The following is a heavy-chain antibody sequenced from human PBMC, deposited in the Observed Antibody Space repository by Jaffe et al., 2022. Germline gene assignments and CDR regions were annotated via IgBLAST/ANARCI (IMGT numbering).Heavy chain of an antibody. CDR2: INHSGST. CDR3: ARDLNRVVPAILY. J-gene: IGHJ4*02. Sequence: QVQLQQWGAGLLKPSETLSLTCAVYGGSFSGYYWSWIRQPPGKGLEWIGEINHSGSTNYNPSLKSRVTISVDTSKNQFSLKLSSVTAADTAVYYCARDLNRVVPAILYWGQGTLVTVSS. CDR1: GGSFSGYY. D-gene: IGHD2-2*01. V-gene: IGHV4-34*01.